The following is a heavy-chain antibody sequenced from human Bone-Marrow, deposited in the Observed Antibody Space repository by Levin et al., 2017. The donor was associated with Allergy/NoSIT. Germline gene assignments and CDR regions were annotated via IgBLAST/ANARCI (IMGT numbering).Heavy chain of an antibody. CDR3: AITGYSSGWFRAEYFQH. J-gene: IGHJ1*01. Sequence: ASVKVSCKASGYTFTGYYMHWVRQAPGQGLEWMGWINPNSGGTNYAQKFQGRVTMTRDTSISTAYMELSRLRSDDTAVYYCAITGYSSGWFRAEYFQHWGQGTLVTVSS. CDR2: INPNSGGT. V-gene: IGHV1-2*02. CDR1: GYTFTGYY. D-gene: IGHD6-19*01.